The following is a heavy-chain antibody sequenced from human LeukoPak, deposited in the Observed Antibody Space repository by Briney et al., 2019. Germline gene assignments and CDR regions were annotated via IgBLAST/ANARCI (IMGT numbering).Heavy chain of an antibody. D-gene: IGHD6-19*01. CDR1: GYSFTSYW. Sequence: GESLKISCKGSGYSFTSYWIGWVRQMPGKGLEWMGIIYPGDTDTRYSPSFQGQVTISADKSISTAYLQWSSLKASDTAMYYCARRIAVAGTGVDYWGQGTLVTVSS. J-gene: IGHJ4*02. CDR3: ARRIAVAGTGVDY. V-gene: IGHV5-51*01. CDR2: IYPGDTDT.